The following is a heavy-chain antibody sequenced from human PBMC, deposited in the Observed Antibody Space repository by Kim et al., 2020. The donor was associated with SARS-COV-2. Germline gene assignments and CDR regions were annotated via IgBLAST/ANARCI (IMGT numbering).Heavy chain of an antibody. CDR1: GFTFSDYY. Sequence: GGSLRLSCAASGFTFSDYYMSWIRQAPGKGLEWVSYISSSGSTIYYADSVKGRFTISRDNAKNSLYLQMNSLRAEDTAVYYCARDSNSYSSSWTRPRPDWYFDLWGRGTRVTVSS. J-gene: IGHJ2*01. V-gene: IGHV3-11*01. CDR2: ISSSGSTI. D-gene: IGHD6-13*01. CDR3: ARDSNSYSSSWTRPRPDWYFDL.